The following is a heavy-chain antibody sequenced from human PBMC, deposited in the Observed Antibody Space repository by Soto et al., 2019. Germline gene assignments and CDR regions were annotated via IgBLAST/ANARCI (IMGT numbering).Heavy chain of an antibody. CDR1: GFTFSSSR. CDR2: ISSDGDIT. CDR3: VKVSTFYDILTGYYSTNFFDP. Sequence: GGSLRLSCVASGFTFSSSRMNWVRQAPGKGLQYVSTISSDGDITYYADSVKGRFTISRDNSKNTLYLQMNSLRPEDTAVYYCVKVSTFYDILTGYYSTNFFDPWGQGTLVTVSS. V-gene: IGHV3-64D*06. J-gene: IGHJ5*02. D-gene: IGHD3-9*01.